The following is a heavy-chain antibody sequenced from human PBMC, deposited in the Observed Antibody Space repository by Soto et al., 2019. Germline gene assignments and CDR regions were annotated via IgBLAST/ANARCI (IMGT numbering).Heavy chain of an antibody. Sequence: QVQLQESGPGLVKPSQTLSLTCIVSGVSISSGDDYWSWIRQPPGKGLEWIGYIYSSGSTYYNPSLRRRVTISADTSKNQFSLKLTSGTAADTAVYYCARGGGYDYWGQGALVTVSS. CDR2: IYSSGST. CDR1: GVSISSGDDY. CDR3: ARGGGYDY. J-gene: IGHJ4*02. D-gene: IGHD3-22*01. V-gene: IGHV4-30-4*01.